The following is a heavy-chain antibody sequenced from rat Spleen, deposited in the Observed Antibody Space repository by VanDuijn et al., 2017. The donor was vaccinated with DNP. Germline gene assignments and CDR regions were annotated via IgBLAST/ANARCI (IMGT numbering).Heavy chain of an antibody. Sequence: QVQLKESGPGLVQPSQTLSLTCSVSGFSLTSYHVHWVRQPPGKGLEWMGVMWSNGDTSYNSVLKSRLSITRDTSKSQVFLKMTSVRTEDTAMYFCARDSGIEADWGQGTRVIVSS. CDR1: GFSLTSYH. V-gene: IGHV2-32*01. J-gene: IGHJ3*01. CDR2: MWSNGDT. CDR3: ARDSGIEAD. D-gene: IGHD1-1*01.